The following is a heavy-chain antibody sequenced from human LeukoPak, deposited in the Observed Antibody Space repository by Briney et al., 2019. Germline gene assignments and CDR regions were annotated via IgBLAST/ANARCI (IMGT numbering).Heavy chain of an antibody. Sequence: TSETLSLTCTVSGDPISDYCWTWIRQPPGKGLEWLGYIYYSGSSNYNPSLKSRVTMSADTSKNQFSLKLSFVTAADTAVYYCARVPRSYYYYYYMDVWGKGTTVTVSS. CDR3: ARVPRSYYYYYYMDV. V-gene: IGHV4-59*01. CDR2: IYYSGSS. CDR1: GDPISDYC. J-gene: IGHJ6*03.